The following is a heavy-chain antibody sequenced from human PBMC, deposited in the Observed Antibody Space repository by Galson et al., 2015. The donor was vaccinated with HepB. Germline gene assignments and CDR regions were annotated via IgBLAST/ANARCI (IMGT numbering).Heavy chain of an antibody. D-gene: IGHD1-1*01. Sequence: SLRLSCATSGFTFSSYAMSWVRQAPGKGLEWVSAISGSGGSTYYADSVKGRFTISRDNSKNTLYLQMNSLRAEDTAVYYCAKARRHNRFVYFDYWGQGTLVTVSS. J-gene: IGHJ4*02. CDR3: AKARRHNRFVYFDY. V-gene: IGHV3-23*01. CDR2: ISGSGGST. CDR1: GFTFSSYA.